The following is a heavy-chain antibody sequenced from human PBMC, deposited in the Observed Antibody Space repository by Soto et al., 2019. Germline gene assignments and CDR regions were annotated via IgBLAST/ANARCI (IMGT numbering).Heavy chain of an antibody. CDR2: INHSGST. CDR3: ARGARYNWNDYPRRKTTIRLGDFDY. D-gene: IGHD1-1*01. Sequence: SETLSLTCAVYGGSFSGYYWSWIRQPPGKGLEWIGEINHSGSTNYNPSLKSRVTISVDTSKNQFSLKLSSVTAADTAVYYCARGARYNWNDYPRRKTTIRLGDFDYWGQGTLVTVSS. V-gene: IGHV4-34*01. J-gene: IGHJ4*02. CDR1: GGSFSGYY.